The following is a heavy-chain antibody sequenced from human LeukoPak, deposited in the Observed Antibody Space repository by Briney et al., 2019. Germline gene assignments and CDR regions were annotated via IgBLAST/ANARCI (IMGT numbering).Heavy chain of an antibody. CDR2: INSSGSTI. J-gene: IGHJ3*02. CDR3: ARDHGVDYGILTGYWRTGNAFDI. V-gene: IGHV3-48*03. CDR1: GFTFSSYE. D-gene: IGHD3-9*01. Sequence: PGGALRLSCAASGFTFSSYEMNWVRQAPGKGLEWVSYINSSGSTIYYANSVKGRCTISRDNAKNSLYLQMNSLRAEDTAVYYCARDHGVDYGILTGYWRTGNAFDIWGQGTMVTVSS.